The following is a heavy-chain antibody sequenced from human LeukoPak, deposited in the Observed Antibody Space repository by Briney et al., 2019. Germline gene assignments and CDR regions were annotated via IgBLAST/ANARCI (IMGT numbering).Heavy chain of an antibody. D-gene: IGHD5-12*01. V-gene: IGHV1-18*01. J-gene: IGHJ4*02. CDR1: GYAFTSYG. CDR2: ISAYNGKT. Sequence: ASVKVSCKASGYAFTSYGINWVRQAPGQGLEWMGWISAYNGKTNYAQKLQGRVTMTTDTSTSTAYMELRSLRSDDTAVYYCARDDALVATGSFDYWGQGTLVTVSS. CDR3: ARDDALVATGSFDY.